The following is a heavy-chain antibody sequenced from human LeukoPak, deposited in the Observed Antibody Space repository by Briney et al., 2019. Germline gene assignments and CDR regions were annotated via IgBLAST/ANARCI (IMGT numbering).Heavy chain of an antibody. V-gene: IGHV3-21*01. D-gene: IGHD3-16*01. Sequence: GGSLRLSCAASGFTFSDYCMNWVRQAPGKGLEWVSTISSSSSYIYYADSVKGRFTISRDNAKNTLYLQMNSLRAEDTAVYYCARSPSLGGFDYWGQGTLVTVSS. CDR3: ARSPSLGGFDY. J-gene: IGHJ4*02. CDR2: ISSSSSYI. CDR1: GFTFSDYC.